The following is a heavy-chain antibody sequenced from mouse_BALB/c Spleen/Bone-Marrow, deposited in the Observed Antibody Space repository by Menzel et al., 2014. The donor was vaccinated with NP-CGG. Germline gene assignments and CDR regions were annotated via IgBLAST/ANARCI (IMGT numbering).Heavy chain of an antibody. CDR3: ARQTYYDYDGYFDY. V-gene: IGHV5-6*02. CDR2: ISSGGSYT. D-gene: IGHD2-4*01. J-gene: IGHJ2*01. CDR1: GFTFSSYG. Sequence: EVKVEESGGDLVKPGGSLKLSCAASGFTFSSYGMSWVRQTPDKRLEWVATISSGGSYTYYPDSVKGRFTISRDNAKNTLYLQMSSLKSEDTAIYYCARQTYYDYDGYFDYWGQGTTLTVSS.